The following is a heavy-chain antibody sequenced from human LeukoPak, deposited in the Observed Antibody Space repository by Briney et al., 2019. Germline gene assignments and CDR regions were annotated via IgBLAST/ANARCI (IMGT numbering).Heavy chain of an antibody. CDR1: GYSFTTYV. Sequence: ASVKVSCTASGYSFTTYVVTWVRQAPGQGPEWLGWINPQNGNTNFAQRFQGRVTMTTDTSTNTAYMELRSLTSDDTAVYYCARACTTFITQWCFSDFWGQGTLVTVSS. D-gene: IGHD2/OR15-2a*01. CDR2: INPQNGNT. V-gene: IGHV1-18*04. J-gene: IGHJ4*02. CDR3: ARACTTFITQWCFSDF.